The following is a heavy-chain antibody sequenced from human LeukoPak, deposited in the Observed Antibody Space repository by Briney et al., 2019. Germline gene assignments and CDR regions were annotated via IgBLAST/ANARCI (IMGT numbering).Heavy chain of an antibody. CDR3: ARDPPGSILTGYWGQPQRLLDY. V-gene: IGHV1-69*05. J-gene: IGHJ4*02. D-gene: IGHD3-9*01. CDR2: IIPIFGTA. Sequence: GASVKVSCKASGGTFSSYAISWVRQAPGQGLEWMGGIIPIFGTANYAQKFQGRVTMTRDMSTSTVYMELSSLRSEDTAVYYCARDPPGSILTGYWGQPQRLLDYWGQGTLVTVSS. CDR1: GGTFSSYA.